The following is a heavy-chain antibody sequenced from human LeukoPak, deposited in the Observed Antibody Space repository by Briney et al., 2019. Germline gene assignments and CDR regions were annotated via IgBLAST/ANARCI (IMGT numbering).Heavy chain of an antibody. CDR1: GGAISSYY. Sequence: SETLSLTCNVSGGAISSYYWSWIRQPPGKGLEWIGYIYYSGSTNYNPSLKSRVTISVDTSKNQFSLKLSSVTAADTAVYYCARGEVVPAAISFSRWFDPWGQGTLVTVSS. J-gene: IGHJ5*02. D-gene: IGHD2-2*01. V-gene: IGHV4-59*01. CDR2: IYYSGST. CDR3: ARGEVVPAAISFSRWFDP.